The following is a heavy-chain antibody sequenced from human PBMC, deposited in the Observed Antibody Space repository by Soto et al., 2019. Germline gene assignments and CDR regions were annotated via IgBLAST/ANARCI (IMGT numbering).Heavy chain of an antibody. CDR3: ARDSSSSWFYYYYYGMDV. CDR2: ISYDGSNK. Sequence: QVQLVESGGGVVQPGRSLRLSCAASGFTFSSYAMHWVRQAPGKGLEWVAVISYDGSNKYYADSVKGRFTISRDNSKNTGYLQMNSRRAEDTAVYYCARDSSSSWFYYYYYGMDVWGQGTTVTVSS. J-gene: IGHJ6*02. D-gene: IGHD6-13*01. CDR1: GFTFSSYA. V-gene: IGHV3-30-3*01.